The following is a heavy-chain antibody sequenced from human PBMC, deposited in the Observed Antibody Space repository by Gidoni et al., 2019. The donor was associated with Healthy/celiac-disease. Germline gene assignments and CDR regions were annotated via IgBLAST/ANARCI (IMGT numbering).Heavy chain of an antibody. Sequence: QVQLQQWGAGLLKPSETLSLTCAVYGGSFSGYYWRWLRQPPGKGLEWIGEINHSGSTNYNPSLKSRVTISVDTSKNQFSLKLSSVTAADTAVYYCARGLEGYCSGGSCYLPAGRPYWFDPWGQGTLVTVSS. J-gene: IGHJ5*02. CDR1: GGSFSGYY. V-gene: IGHV4-34*01. CDR2: INHSGST. D-gene: IGHD2-15*01. CDR3: ARGLEGYCSGGSCYLPAGRPYWFDP.